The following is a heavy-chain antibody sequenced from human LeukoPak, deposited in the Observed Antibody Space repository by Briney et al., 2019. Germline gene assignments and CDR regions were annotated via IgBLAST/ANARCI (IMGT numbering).Heavy chain of an antibody. D-gene: IGHD6-19*01. J-gene: IGHJ4*02. CDR2: ITVGNGNT. CDR1: GYSFTNYA. V-gene: IGHV1-3*01. CDR3: ARDLKQFGGWLDY. Sequence: ASVKVSCKASGYSFTNYAIHWVCQAPGQRLEWMGWITVGNGNTKYSQKFQDRVTITRDTSANTVYMELSSLRSEDMAVYYCARDLKQFGGWLDYWGQGTLVTVSS.